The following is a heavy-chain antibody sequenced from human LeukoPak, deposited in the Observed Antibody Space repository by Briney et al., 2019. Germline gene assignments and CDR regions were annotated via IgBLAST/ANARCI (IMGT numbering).Heavy chain of an antibody. Sequence: ASVKVSCKASGGTFSSYAISWVRQAPGQGLEWMGRIIPILGIANYAQKFQGRVTITADKSTSTAYMELSSLRSEDTAVYYCARGFRTGPDIVVVPAASPRYYYYMDVWGKGTTVTVSS. CDR1: GGTFSSYA. J-gene: IGHJ6*03. CDR2: IIPILGIA. V-gene: IGHV1-69*04. CDR3: ARGFRTGPDIVVVPAASPRYYYYMDV. D-gene: IGHD2-2*01.